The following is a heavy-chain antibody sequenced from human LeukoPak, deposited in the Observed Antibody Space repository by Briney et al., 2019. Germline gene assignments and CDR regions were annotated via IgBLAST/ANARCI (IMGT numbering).Heavy chain of an antibody. V-gene: IGHV3-66*01. CDR1: GFTVRSNY. CDR2: LYSGGTI. CDR3: VREFGSGGSCYFDY. J-gene: IGHJ4*02. D-gene: IGHD2-15*01. Sequence: GGSLRLSCAVSGFTVRSNYMSWFRQAPGKGLEWVSVLYSGGTIYYADSVKGRFTISRDNSKDTLYLQMNNLRAEDTAVYYCVREFGSGGSCYFDYWGQGTLVTVSS.